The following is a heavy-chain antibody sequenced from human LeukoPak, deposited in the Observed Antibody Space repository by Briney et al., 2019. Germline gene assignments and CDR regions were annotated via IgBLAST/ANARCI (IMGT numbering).Heavy chain of an antibody. CDR1: GGSMFSFY. D-gene: IGHD3-22*01. J-gene: IGHJ2*01. V-gene: IGHV4-4*08. CDR2: IYSSGIT. CDR3: DRRAYYDSSGYHPTSGYFDL. Sequence: SETLSLTCTVSGGSMFSFYWNWIPQPPGKGLEWIGYIYSSGITNYSPSLRSRGTISVATSRNQFSLRLTSVTAAEMAVHYCDRRAYYDSSGYHPTSGYFDLWGRGTLVTVSS.